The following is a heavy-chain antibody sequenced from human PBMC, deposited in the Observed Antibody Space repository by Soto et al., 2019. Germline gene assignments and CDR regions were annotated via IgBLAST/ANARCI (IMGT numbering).Heavy chain of an antibody. J-gene: IGHJ6*02. V-gene: IGHV3-23*01. CDR1: GFTFHTYA. CDR3: AKRGFDSGGWDYYALDV. CDR2: ITGGGGRT. Sequence: GSLRLSCAASGFTFHTYAMTWVRQAPEKGLEWVSAITGGGGRTYYADSVKGRFTISRDNSKNTLYLQMNSLRVEDTAVYYCAKRGFDSGGWDYYALDVWGQGTSVTVS. D-gene: IGHD5-12*01.